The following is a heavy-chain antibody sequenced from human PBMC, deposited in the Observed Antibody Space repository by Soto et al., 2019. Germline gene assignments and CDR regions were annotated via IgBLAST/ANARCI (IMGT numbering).Heavy chain of an antibody. D-gene: IGHD3-3*01. CDR3: ARVYDFWSGYYYCYYGMDV. Sequence: ASVKVSCKASGYTFTSYDINWVRRATGQGLEWMGWMNPNSGNTGYAQKFQGRVTMTRNTSISTAYMELGSLRSEDTAVYYCARVYDFWSGYYYCYYGMDVWGQGTTVTVSS. V-gene: IGHV1-8*01. CDR1: GYTFTSYD. J-gene: IGHJ6*02. CDR2: MNPNSGNT.